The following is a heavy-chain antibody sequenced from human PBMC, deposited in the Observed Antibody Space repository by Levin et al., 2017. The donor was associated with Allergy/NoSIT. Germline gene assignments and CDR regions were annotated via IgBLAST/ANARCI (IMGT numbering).Heavy chain of an antibody. CDR2: IRSKAYGGTT. CDR1: GFTFGDYA. CDR3: TRIGQWLAYYFDY. Sequence: GESLKISCPASGFTFGDYAMSWVRQAPGKGLEWVGFIRSKAYGGTTEYAASVKGRFTISRDDSKSIAYLQMNSLKTEDTAVYYCTRIGQWLAYYFDYWGQGTLVTVSS. D-gene: IGHD6-19*01. J-gene: IGHJ4*02. V-gene: IGHV3-49*04.